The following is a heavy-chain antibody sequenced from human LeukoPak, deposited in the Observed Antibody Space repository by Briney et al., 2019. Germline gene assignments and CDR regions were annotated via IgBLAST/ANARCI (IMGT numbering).Heavy chain of an antibody. J-gene: IGHJ5*02. D-gene: IGHD6-19*01. CDR2: IYYSGST. CDR3: ARVRAVAYSYNWFDP. Sequence: PSETLSLTCTVSGGSISSSSYYWGWIRQPPGKGLEWIGSIYYSGSTYYNPSLKSRVTISVDTSKNQFSLKLSSVTAADTAVYCCARVRAVAYSYNWFDPWGQGTLVIVSS. CDR1: GGSISSSSYY. V-gene: IGHV4-39*07.